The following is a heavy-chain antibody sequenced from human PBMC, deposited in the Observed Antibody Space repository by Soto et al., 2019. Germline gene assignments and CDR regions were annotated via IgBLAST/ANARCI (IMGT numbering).Heavy chain of an antibody. CDR3: AGRSTGWYAADY. V-gene: IGHV1-8*01. CDR2: MNPNSGNT. CDR1: GYTFTTYD. J-gene: IGHJ4*02. Sequence: QVQLVQSGAEVKKPGASVKVSCKASGYTFTTYDMNWVRQATGQGLEWMGWMNPNSGNTDYAQKFQGRVTMTRNTSISTAYMELSSLRSEDTAVYYCAGRSTGWYAADYWGQGTLVTVYS. D-gene: IGHD6-19*01.